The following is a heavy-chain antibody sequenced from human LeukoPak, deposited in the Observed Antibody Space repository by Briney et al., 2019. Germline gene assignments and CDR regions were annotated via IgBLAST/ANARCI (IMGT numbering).Heavy chain of an antibody. CDR2: IWYDGSNK. D-gene: IGHD2-15*01. Sequence: GGSLRLSCAASGFTFSSYGMPWVRQAPGKGLEWVAVIWYDGSNKYYADSVKGRFTISRDNSKNTLYLQMNSLRAEDTAVYYCAREVVVAATTTADYWGQGTLVTVSS. J-gene: IGHJ4*02. V-gene: IGHV3-33*01. CDR1: GFTFSSYG. CDR3: AREVVVAATTTADY.